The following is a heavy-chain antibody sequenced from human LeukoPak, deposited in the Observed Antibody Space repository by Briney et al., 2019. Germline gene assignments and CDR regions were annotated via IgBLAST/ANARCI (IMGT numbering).Heavy chain of an antibody. V-gene: IGHV3-74*01. D-gene: IGHD6-13*01. CDR3: ARDRQPYYYYYMDV. J-gene: IGHJ6*03. CDR1: GFTFSSYW. CDR2: INSDGSST. Sequence: GGSLRHSCAASGFTFSSYWMHWVRQAPGKGLVWVSRINSDGSSTSYADSVKGRFTTSRDNAKNTLYLQMNSLRAEDTAVYYCARDRQPYYYYYMDVWGKGTTVTVSS.